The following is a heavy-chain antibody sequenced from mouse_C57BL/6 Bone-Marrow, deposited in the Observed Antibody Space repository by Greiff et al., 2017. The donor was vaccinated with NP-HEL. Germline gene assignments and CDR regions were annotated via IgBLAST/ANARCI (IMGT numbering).Heavy chain of an antibody. J-gene: IGHJ3*01. CDR1: GYSITSGYY. Sequence: EVKLMESGPGLVKPSQSLSLTCSVTGYSITSGYYWNWIRQFPGNKLEWMGYISYDGSNNYNPSLKNRISITRDTSKNQFFLKLNSVTTEDTATYYCAREGHGAFAYWGQGTLVTVSA. CDR3: AREGHGAFAY. CDR2: ISYDGSN. V-gene: IGHV3-6*01.